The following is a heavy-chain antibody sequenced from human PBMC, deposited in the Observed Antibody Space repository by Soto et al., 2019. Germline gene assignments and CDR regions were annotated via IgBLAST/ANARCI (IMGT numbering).Heavy chain of an antibody. Sequence: EVQLLESGGGLIQPGGSLRLSCAASGFTFGDYAMSWVRQAPGKGLEWVSIIFGGGNNPFSANSVKGRFRISRDNSKNMLFLQMDSLTVEDTAVYYCAKQEGHPVNLYHFDRWGQGTLVIVSS. CDR2: IFGGGNNP. J-gene: IGHJ4*02. CDR1: GFTFGDYA. V-gene: IGHV3-23*03. CDR3: AKQEGHPVNLYHFDR.